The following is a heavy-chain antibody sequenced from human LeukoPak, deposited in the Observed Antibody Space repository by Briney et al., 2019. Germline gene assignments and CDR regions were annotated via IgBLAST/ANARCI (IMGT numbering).Heavy chain of an antibody. CDR1: GFTFSNYA. D-gene: IGHD4-17*01. V-gene: IGHV3-30*04. CDR3: VRESIDNYGDYGRDFDY. Sequence: GGSLRLSCAASGFTFSNYAMQWVRQAPGKGLEWLAVISYDGRNEYYADSVRGRFTISRDNSKITLSLQMVRLRVEDTALYFCVRESIDNYGDYGRDFDYWGQGILVTVSS. J-gene: IGHJ4*02. CDR2: ISYDGRNE.